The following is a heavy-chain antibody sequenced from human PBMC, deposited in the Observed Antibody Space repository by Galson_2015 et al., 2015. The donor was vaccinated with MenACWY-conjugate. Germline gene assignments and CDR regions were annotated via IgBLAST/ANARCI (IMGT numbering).Heavy chain of an antibody. V-gene: IGHV4-59*01. CDR3: ARGLPYGPLFDLDS. D-gene: IGHD3-9*01. CDR2: ISYTGST. J-gene: IGHJ4*02. CDR1: GGSIGVYY. Sequence: ETLSLTCTVSGGSIGVYYWSWIRQPPGRGLEWIGYISYTGSTNYNPSLQSRVNISFNTSKNQFSLRLSSVTATDTAVYYCARGLPYGPLFDLDSWGQGILVTVSS.